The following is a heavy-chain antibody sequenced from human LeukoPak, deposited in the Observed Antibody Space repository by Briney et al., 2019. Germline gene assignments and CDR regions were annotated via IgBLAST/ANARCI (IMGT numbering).Heavy chain of an antibody. J-gene: IGHJ4*02. CDR1: GFSLSTNGVG. Sequence: ESGPTLVNPTQTLTLTCTFSGFSLSTNGVGVGWIRQPPGKALEWLALIYWNDDKRYSPSLKSRLTITKDTSKNQVVLTMTNMDPVDTATYYCAHTEPKRGYNYGYDFDCWGQGALVTVSS. CDR3: AHTEPKRGYNYGYDFDC. CDR2: IYWNDDK. V-gene: IGHV2-5*01. D-gene: IGHD5-18*01.